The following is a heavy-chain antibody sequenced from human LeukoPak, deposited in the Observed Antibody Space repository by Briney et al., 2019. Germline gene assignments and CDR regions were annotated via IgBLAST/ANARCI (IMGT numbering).Heavy chain of an antibody. Sequence: PSETLSLTCTVSGGSISSYYWSWIRQPPGKGLEWIGYIYYSGSTNYNPSLKSRVTISVDTSKNRFSLKLSSVTAADTAVYYCARLRDDSSGYYSYYFDYWGQGTLVTVSS. CDR2: IYYSGST. CDR3: ARLRDDSSGYYSYYFDY. D-gene: IGHD3-22*01. J-gene: IGHJ4*02. CDR1: GGSISSYY. V-gene: IGHV4-59*08.